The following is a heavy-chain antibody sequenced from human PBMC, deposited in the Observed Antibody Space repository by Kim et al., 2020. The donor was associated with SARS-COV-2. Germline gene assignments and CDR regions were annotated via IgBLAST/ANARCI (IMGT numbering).Heavy chain of an antibody. J-gene: IGHJ6*02. Sequence: GGSLRLSCAASGFTFSSMSWVRQAPGKGLEWVSAISGSGGSTYYADSVKGRFTISRDNSKNKLYLQMNSLRAEDTAVYYCAKGSSGYYYYGMDVWGQGTTVTVSS. CDR2: ISGSGGST. V-gene: IGHV3-23*01. CDR3: AKGSSGYYYYGMDV. CDR1: GFTFSS. D-gene: IGHD6-25*01.